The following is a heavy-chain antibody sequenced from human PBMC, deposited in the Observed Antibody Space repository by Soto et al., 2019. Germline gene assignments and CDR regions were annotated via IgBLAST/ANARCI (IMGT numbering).Heavy chain of an antibody. CDR2: IYYSGST. CDR1: GGSVSSGSYY. Sequence: PSETLSLTCTVSGGSVSSGSYYWSWIRQPPGKGLEWIGYIYYSGSTNYNPSLKSRVTISVDTSKNQFSLKLSSVTAADTAVYYCARDGAVAGSWFAPWGKGPLVTFSS. J-gene: IGHJ5*02. CDR3: ARDGAVAGSWFAP. V-gene: IGHV4-61*01. D-gene: IGHD6-19*01.